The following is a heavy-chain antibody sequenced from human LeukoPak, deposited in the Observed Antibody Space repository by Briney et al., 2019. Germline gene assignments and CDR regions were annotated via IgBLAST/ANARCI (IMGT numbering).Heavy chain of an antibody. Sequence: ASVKVSCKASGYTFTSYDINWVRQATGQGLEWMGWMNPNSGNTGYAQKFQGRVTITRNTSISTAYMELSSLRSEDTAVYYCARGHIIAADHFQHWGQGTLVTVSS. CDR3: ARGHIIAADHFQH. CDR1: GYTFTSYD. V-gene: IGHV1-8*03. D-gene: IGHD6-13*01. CDR2: MNPNSGNT. J-gene: IGHJ1*01.